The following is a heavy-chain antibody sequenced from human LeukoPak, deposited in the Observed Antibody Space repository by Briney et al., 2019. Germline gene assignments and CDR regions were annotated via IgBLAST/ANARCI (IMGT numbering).Heavy chain of an antibody. Sequence: NPSQTLSLTCTVSGGSISSSGYYWSWIRQHPGKGLEWIGYIYYSGSTYYNPSLKSRVTISVDTSKNQLSLKLSSVTAADTAVYYCARGSGTWSFGVSPRSGGLDYWGQGTLVTVSS. CDR2: IYYSGST. CDR1: GGSISSSGYY. CDR3: ARGSGTWSFGVSPRSGGLDY. V-gene: IGHV4-31*03. J-gene: IGHJ4*02. D-gene: IGHD1-7*01.